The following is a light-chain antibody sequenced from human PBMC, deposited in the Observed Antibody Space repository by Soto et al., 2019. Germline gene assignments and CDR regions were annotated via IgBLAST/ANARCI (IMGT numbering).Light chain of an antibody. Sequence: QSALTQPASVSVSPVQSITFSCTGTSSDVGGYNFVSWYHHHPGKAPKLLIYDVSNRPSGVSNRFAGSKSGNTASLTISGLQAEDEADYYCRSYTSASTVVFGGGTQLTVL. CDR1: SSDVGGYNF. CDR3: RSYTSASTVV. CDR2: DVS. J-gene: IGLJ2*01. V-gene: IGLV2-14*03.